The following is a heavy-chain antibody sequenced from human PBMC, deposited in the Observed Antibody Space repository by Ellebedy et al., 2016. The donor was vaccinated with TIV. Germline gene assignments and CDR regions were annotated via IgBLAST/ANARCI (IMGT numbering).Heavy chain of an antibody. D-gene: IGHD1-26*01. J-gene: IGHJ4*02. V-gene: IGHV3-53*04. CDR1: GFTFSSYE. Sequence: PGGSLRLSCAASGFTFSSYEMSWVRQAPGKGLEWVSIIYSGGSTYYAESVKGRFTISRHNSNSTLYLQMNSLRPDDTAVYYCAWQEGGATGDYWGQGTLVTVSS. CDR3: AWQEGGATGDY. CDR2: IYSGGST.